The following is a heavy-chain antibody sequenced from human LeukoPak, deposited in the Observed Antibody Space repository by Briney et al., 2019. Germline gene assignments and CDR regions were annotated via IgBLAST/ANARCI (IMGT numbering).Heavy chain of an antibody. D-gene: IGHD3-16*01. V-gene: IGHV1-18*01. CDR1: GYTFTNYG. J-gene: IGHJ4*02. CDR2: ISTYNGDT. CDR3: VREGLGELTLDY. Sequence: GASVKVSCKASGYTFTNYGISWVRQAPGQGLEWMGWISTYNGDTSYAQKLQGRVTMTTDTSTSTAYMELRSLRSDDTAVYYCVREGLGELTLDYWGQGTLVTVSS.